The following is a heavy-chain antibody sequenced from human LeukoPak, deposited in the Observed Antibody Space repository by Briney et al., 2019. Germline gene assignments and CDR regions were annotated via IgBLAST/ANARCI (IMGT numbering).Heavy chain of an antibody. CDR1: GFTFSSYG. V-gene: IGHV3-30*03. Sequence: PGGSLRLSCAASGFTFSSYGVHWVRQAPGKGLEWVAVISYDGSHKYYADSVKGRFTISRDNSKNTLYLQMNSLRAEDTAVYYCAIEPGETFLFVLDYWGQGTLVTVSS. CDR2: ISYDGSHK. J-gene: IGHJ4*02. CDR3: AIEPGETFLFVLDY. D-gene: IGHD3-10*01.